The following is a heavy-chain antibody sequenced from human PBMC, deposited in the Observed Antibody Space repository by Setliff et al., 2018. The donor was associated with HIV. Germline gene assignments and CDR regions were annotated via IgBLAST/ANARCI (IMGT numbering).Heavy chain of an antibody. CDR1: GDSVSSGSAA. J-gene: IGHJ4*02. V-gene: IGHV6-1*01. Sequence: SQTLSLTCAISGDSVSSGSAAWNWVRQSPSRGLEWLARTYDRSKWYTDYAVSVKSRITINPDTSRNQFSRQLSSVIPDDSAVYFCARGGITAYYFDHWAQGTLVTVSS. CDR2: TYDRSKWYT. D-gene: IGHD5-18*01. CDR3: ARGGITAYYFDH.